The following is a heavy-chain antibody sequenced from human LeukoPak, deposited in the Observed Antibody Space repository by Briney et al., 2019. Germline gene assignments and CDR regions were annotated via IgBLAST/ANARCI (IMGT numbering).Heavy chain of an antibody. Sequence: PGGSLRHSCVASGFTVNSNSMSWVRQAPGKGLEWVSVIYSGGSTYYADSVKGRFTISRDSSKNTLYFQMNTLRAEDTAVYYCARLGVGTLDYWGQGTLVTVSS. CDR2: IYSGGST. V-gene: IGHV3-53*01. CDR3: ARLGVGTLDY. D-gene: IGHD3-16*01. CDR1: GFTVNSNS. J-gene: IGHJ4*02.